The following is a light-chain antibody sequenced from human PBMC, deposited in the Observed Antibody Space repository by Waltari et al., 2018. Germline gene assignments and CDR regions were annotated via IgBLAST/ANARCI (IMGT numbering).Light chain of an antibody. Sequence: QSALTQPRSVSGSPGQSVAISCTGTSSDVGGYNYVSWYQQHPGKAPKLMIYAVTKRPAGVPVRFYGSKSGNTASLTISGLQADDEADYYCCSYAGPFGGGTKLTVL. V-gene: IGLV2-11*01. CDR3: CSYAGP. J-gene: IGLJ2*01. CDR1: SSDVGGYNY. CDR2: AVT.